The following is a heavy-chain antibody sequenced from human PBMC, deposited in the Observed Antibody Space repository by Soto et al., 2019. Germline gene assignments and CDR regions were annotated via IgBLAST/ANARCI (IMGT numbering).Heavy chain of an antibody. J-gene: IGHJ4*02. CDR1: GGTFSSYA. CDR2: IIPIFGTA. V-gene: IGHV1-69*12. CDR3: ARGTGDYGGNSIAYYFDY. Sequence: QVQLVQSGAEVKKPGSSVKVSCKASGGTFSSYAISWVRQAPGQGLEWMGGIIPIFGTANYAQKFQGRVTITADEPTSTAYMELSSLRSEDTAVYYCARGTGDYGGNSIAYYFDYWGQGTLVTVSS. D-gene: IGHD4-17*01.